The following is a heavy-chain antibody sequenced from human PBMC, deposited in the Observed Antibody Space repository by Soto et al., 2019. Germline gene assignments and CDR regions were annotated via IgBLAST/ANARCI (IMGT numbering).Heavy chain of an antibody. D-gene: IGHD2-2*02. V-gene: IGHV5-51*01. CDR1: GYSFTSYW. J-gene: IGHJ6*02. CDR3: ARLEYCSSTSCYNDYYYGMDV. Sequence: PGESLKISCKGSGYSFTSYWIGWVRQMPGKGLEWMGIIYPGDSDTRYSPSFQGQVTISADESISTAYLQWSSLKASDTAMYYCARLEYCSSTSCYNDYYYGMDVWGQGTTVTVSS. CDR2: IYPGDSDT.